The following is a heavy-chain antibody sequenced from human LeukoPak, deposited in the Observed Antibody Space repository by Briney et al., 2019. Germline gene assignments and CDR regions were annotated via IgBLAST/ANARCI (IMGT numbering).Heavy chain of an antibody. Sequence: ASVKVSCKASGGTFISYAISWVRQAPGQGLEWMGGIIPIFGTANYAQKFQGRVTITADESTSTAHMELSSLRSEDTAVYYCARALTGGYCSSTSCYRGGFDYWGQGTLVTVSS. CDR3: ARALTGGYCSSTSCYRGGFDY. CDR2: IIPIFGTA. J-gene: IGHJ4*02. D-gene: IGHD2-2*01. V-gene: IGHV1-69*13. CDR1: GGTFISYA.